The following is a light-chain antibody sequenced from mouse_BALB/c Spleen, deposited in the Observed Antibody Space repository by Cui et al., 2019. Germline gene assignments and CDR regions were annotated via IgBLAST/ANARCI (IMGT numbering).Light chain of an antibody. Sequence: DIVMTQSPATQCVTPGDRVSLSCRASQDIRDDLHWYQQKSLESPRLLNKYASQSLSAIPSRFIGRGSGSDFTLSINSVEPEDVGVYYCQNGHSLSTFGGGTNLEIK. CDR3: QNGHSLST. V-gene: IGKV5-39*01. CDR1: QDIRDD. J-gene: IGKJ2*01. CDR2: YAS.